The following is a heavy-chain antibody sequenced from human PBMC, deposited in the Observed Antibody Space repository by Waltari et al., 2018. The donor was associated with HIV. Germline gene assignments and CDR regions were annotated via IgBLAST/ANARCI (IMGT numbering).Heavy chain of an antibody. CDR1: GFTFGSYA. J-gene: IGHJ5*02. Sequence: EVQLLESGGGVVQPGGSLRLSCAASGFTFGSYAMSWVRQAPGKGLEWVSTISGSGSTTYYTDSVKGRFTISRDNSKNTLYLQMNSLRAEDAALYYCAKDRWFDPWGQGTLVTVSS. CDR2: ISGSGSTT. V-gene: IGHV3-23*01. CDR3: AKDRWFDP.